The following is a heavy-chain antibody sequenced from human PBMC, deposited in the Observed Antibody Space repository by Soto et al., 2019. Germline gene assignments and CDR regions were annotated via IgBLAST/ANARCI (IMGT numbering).Heavy chain of an antibody. Sequence: PSETLSLTCTVSGGSISSGDYYWSWIRQPPGKGLEWIGYIYYSGSTYYNPSLKSRVTISVDTSKNQFSLKLSSVTAADTAVYYCARDDGYGQYFDYWGQGTLVNVSS. V-gene: IGHV4-30-4*01. CDR2: IYYSGST. D-gene: IGHD2-21*02. J-gene: IGHJ4*02. CDR3: ARDDGYGQYFDY. CDR1: GGSISSGDYY.